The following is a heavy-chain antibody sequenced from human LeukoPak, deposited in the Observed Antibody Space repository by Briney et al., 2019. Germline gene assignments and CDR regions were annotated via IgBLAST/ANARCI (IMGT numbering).Heavy chain of an antibody. CDR2: IPSEGSGR. D-gene: IGHD3-10*01. CDR3: VKSGNTSGSYWYFDL. V-gene: IGHV3-30*02. Sequence: QSGGSLRLSCEASGFTLSQYGLHWVRQAPGKGLEWVAFIPSEGSGRFHAASVKGRFSISKDYSKHTLYLQMNSLRAEDTALYYCVKSGNTSGSYWYFDLWGRGTLVTVSS. J-gene: IGHJ2*01. CDR1: GFTLSQYG.